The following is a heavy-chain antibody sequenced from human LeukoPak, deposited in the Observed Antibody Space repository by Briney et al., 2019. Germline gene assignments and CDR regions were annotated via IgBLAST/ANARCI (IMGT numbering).Heavy chain of an antibody. V-gene: IGHV4-59*12. CDR3: AGGLRYFDWLLSDAFDI. J-gene: IGHJ3*02. CDR1: GGSISSYY. Sequence: SETLSLTCSVSGGSISSYYGSWLRQPPGKGLEWIGYIYYSGSTDYNPSLKSRVTISVDRSTNQFSLRLSSVTAADTAVYYCAGGLRYFDWLLSDAFDIWGQGTMVTVSS. D-gene: IGHD3-9*01. CDR2: IYYSGST.